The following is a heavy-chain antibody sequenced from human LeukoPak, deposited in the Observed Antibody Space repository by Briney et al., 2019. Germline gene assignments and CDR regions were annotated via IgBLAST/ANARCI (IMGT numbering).Heavy chain of an antibody. Sequence: SETLSLTCTVSGGSISSYYWSWIRQPPGKGLEWIGYIYYSGSTNYNPSLKSRVTISVDTSKNQFSLKLSSVTAADTAVYYCARVRFLEWLFDYWGQGTLVTVSS. V-gene: IGHV4-59*01. CDR3: ARVRFLEWLFDY. D-gene: IGHD3-3*01. J-gene: IGHJ4*02. CDR2: IYYSGST. CDR1: GGSISSYY.